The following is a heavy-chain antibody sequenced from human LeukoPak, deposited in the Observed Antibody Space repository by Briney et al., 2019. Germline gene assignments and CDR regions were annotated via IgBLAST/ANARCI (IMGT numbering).Heavy chain of an antibody. CDR3: ARGGVIDAFDI. CDR2: IWYDGSDE. J-gene: IGHJ3*02. Sequence: QPGRSLRLSCAASGFTFSSYGMPWVRQAPGKGLEWVAVIWYDGSDEYYGDSVKGRFTISRDNPKNTLYLQMNSLRAEDTAVYYCARGGVIDAFDIWGQGTMVTVSS. CDR1: GFTFSSYG. D-gene: IGHD3-10*01. V-gene: IGHV3-33*01.